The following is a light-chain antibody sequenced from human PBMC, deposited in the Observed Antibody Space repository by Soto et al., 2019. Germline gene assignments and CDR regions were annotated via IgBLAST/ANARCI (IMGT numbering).Light chain of an antibody. J-gene: IGKJ4*01. CDR2: DAS. CDR1: QSVRTY. Sequence: EVVLTQSPATLSLSPGERATLSCRASQSVRTYLAWYQQKPGQAPRLLISDASDRATGIPARFSGSGSGTDFTLTISSLEPEDFAVYFCQPRSDWPLTFGGGTKVDIK. CDR3: QPRSDWPLT. V-gene: IGKV3-11*01.